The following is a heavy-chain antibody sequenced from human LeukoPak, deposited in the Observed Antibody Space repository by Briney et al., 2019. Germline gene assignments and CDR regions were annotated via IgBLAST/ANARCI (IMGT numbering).Heavy chain of an antibody. Sequence: GGSLRLSCAASGFTFSSYGMHWVRQAPGKGLEWVAVISYDGSNKYYADSVKGRFTISRDNSKNTLYLQMNSLRAEDTAVYYCAKDQDSSWTVFVYWGQGTLVTVSS. D-gene: IGHD6-13*01. CDR1: GFTFSSYG. J-gene: IGHJ4*02. V-gene: IGHV3-30*18. CDR3: AKDQDSSWTVFVY. CDR2: ISYDGSNK.